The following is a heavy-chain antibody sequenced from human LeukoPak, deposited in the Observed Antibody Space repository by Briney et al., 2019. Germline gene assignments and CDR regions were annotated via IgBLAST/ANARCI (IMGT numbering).Heavy chain of an antibody. Sequence: PGGSLRLSCAASGFTFSSYGMHWVRQAPGKGLEWVSAISGSGGSTYYADSVKGRFTISRDNSKNTLYLQMNSLRAEDTAVYYCAKGTPDILTGYYLFGYWGQGTLVTVSS. CDR3: AKGTPDILTGYYLFGY. J-gene: IGHJ4*02. CDR2: ISGSGGST. D-gene: IGHD3-9*01. V-gene: IGHV3-23*01. CDR1: GFTFSSYG.